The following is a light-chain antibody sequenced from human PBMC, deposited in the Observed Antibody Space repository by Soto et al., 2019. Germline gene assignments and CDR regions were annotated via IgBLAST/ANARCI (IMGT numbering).Light chain of an antibody. J-gene: IGKJ2*01. CDR1: QSISSY. Sequence: DIQMTQSPSSLSASVGDRVTITCRASQSISSYLNWYQQKPGKAPKLLIYAASSLKSGVPSRFSGSGSGTDFTLTISSLQPEDFATYYCHQSYSTPPYTFGQGTKLEIK. CDR3: HQSYSTPPYT. V-gene: IGKV1-39*01. CDR2: AAS.